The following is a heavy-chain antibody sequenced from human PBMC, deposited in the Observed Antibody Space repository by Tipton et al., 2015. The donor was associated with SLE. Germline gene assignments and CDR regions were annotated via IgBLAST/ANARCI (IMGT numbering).Heavy chain of an antibody. CDR3: ARGSRGLGMDV. CDR1: GGSIGCYY. V-gene: IGHV4-59*13. CDR2: MYYTGTA. J-gene: IGHJ6*02. Sequence: GLVKPSQTLSLTCSVSGGSIGCYYWSWIRQPPGKGLEWIGFMYYTGTASYNPSLKSRVTMSVDTSKNQFSLNITSVTAADTAVYYCARGSRGLGMDVWGQGTTVTVSS. D-gene: IGHD3-10*01.